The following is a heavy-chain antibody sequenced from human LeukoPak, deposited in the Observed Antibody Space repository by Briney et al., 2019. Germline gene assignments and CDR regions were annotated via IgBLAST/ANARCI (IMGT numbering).Heavy chain of an antibody. D-gene: IGHD6-13*01. CDR1: GFTFSSYA. Sequence: AGGSLRLSCAASGFTFSSYAMSWVRQAPGKGLEWVSAISGSGGSTYYADSVKGRFTISRDNSKNTPYLQMNSLRAEDTAVYYCAKDPHGSSLVRKTNDYWGQGTLVTVSS. CDR3: AKDPHGSSLVRKTNDY. V-gene: IGHV3-23*01. J-gene: IGHJ4*02. CDR2: ISGSGGST.